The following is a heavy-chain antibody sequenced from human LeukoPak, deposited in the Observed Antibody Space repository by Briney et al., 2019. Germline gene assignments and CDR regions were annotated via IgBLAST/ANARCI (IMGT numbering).Heavy chain of an antibody. D-gene: IGHD1-26*01. CDR1: VAPTSGYS. V-gene: IGHV4-59*01. CDR2: ISYSGST. Sequence: KASETLSLTCTVSVAPTSGYSWGCIGRPQGRDLGWIGYISYSGSTNFNPSLKSRVTISVDTSKNQFSLKLSSVTAADTAIYYCSRESGAFCPFGYWGQGTLVIVPP. J-gene: IGHJ4*02. CDR3: SRESGAFCPFGY.